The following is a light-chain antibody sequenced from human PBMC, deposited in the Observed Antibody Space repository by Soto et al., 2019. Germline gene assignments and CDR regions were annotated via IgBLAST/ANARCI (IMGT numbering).Light chain of an antibody. J-gene: IGKJ4*01. CDR2: KAS. Sequence: DIQMTQSPSTLSASVGDRVTITCRASQSVSDWLAWYQRKPGKVPKLLIYKASNLESGVPPRFSGSGSGTEFTLTISSLQPDDFATYYCQQYNSNSTFGGGTKVDIK. V-gene: IGKV1-5*03. CDR3: QQYNSNST. CDR1: QSVSDW.